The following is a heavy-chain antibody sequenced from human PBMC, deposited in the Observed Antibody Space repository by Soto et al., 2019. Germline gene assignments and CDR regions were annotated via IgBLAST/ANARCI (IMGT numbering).Heavy chain of an antibody. CDR1: GGTFSSYA. Sequence: QVQLVQSGAEVKKPGSSVKVSCKASGGTFSSYAISWVRQAPGQGLEWMGGIIPIFGTANYAQKFQGRVTITADESTSTAYMELSSLRSEDTAVYYCARDLCSSTSCYLEALYYYYYYGMDVWGQGTTVTVSS. CDR3: ARDLCSSTSCYLEALYYYYYYGMDV. J-gene: IGHJ6*02. CDR2: IIPIFGTA. V-gene: IGHV1-69*01. D-gene: IGHD2-2*01.